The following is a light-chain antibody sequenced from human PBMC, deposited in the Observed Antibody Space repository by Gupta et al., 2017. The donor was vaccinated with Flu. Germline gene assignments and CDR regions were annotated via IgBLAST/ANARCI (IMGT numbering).Light chain of an antibody. CDR1: QSVSSN. CDR2: GAS. V-gene: IGKV3-15*01. Sequence: EIVMTQSPATLSVSPGERATLSCSASQSVSSNLAWYQQKPGQAPRLLIYGASTRATGIPARFSGSGSGTEFTLTISSRQSEDFAVYYCQQYNDWPRTFGQGTKLEIK. CDR3: QQYNDWPRT. J-gene: IGKJ2*01.